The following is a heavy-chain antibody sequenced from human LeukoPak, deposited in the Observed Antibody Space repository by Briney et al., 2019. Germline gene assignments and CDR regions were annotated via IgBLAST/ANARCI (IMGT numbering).Heavy chain of an antibody. J-gene: IGHJ4*02. V-gene: IGHV3-64D*06. CDR3: VKEAWSSFDY. CDR2: ISSNGGST. Sequence: PGGSLRLSCSASGFTFSSYAMHWVRQAPGKELEYVSAISSNGGSTYYAVSVKGRFTISRDNSKNTLYLQMNSLRAEDTAVYYCVKEAWSSFDYWGQGTLATVSS. D-gene: IGHD2-15*01. CDR1: GFTFSSYA.